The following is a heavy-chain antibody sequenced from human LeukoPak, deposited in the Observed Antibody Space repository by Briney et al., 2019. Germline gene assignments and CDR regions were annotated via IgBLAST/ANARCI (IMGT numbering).Heavy chain of an antibody. D-gene: IGHD3-3*01. CDR3: ARDLELGFWSGMDV. V-gene: IGHV4-59*01. CDR2: IYYSGST. J-gene: IGHJ6*04. CDR1: GGSISSYY. Sequence: RASQTLSLTCTVSGGSISSYYWSWIRQPPGKGLEWIGYIYYSGSTNYNPSLKSRVTISVDTSKKQFSLKLSSVTAADTAVYYCARDLELGFWSGMDVWGKGTTVTVSS.